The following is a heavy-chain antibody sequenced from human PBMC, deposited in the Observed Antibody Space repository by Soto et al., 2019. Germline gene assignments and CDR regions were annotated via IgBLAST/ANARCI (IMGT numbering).Heavy chain of an antibody. V-gene: IGHV3-23*01. CDR2: ITEGGGDT. J-gene: IGHJ4*02. D-gene: IGHD1-26*01. CDR1: GFSFSNYP. Sequence: GGSLRLSCAASGFSFSNYPISWVRQAPGKGLEWVSTITEGGGDTFYADSVKGRFTISRDNSKNRLYLQMNSLRVEDTAVYYCAKRLSYSFDYWGQGTLVTVSS. CDR3: AKRLSYSFDY.